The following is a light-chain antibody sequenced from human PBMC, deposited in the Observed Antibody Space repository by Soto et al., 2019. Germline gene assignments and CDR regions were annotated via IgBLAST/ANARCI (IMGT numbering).Light chain of an antibody. CDR2: AAS. CDR1: QGISSY. J-gene: IGKJ1*01. V-gene: IGKV1-8*01. CDR3: QQYYSYPRT. Sequence: AIRVTQSPSSLSGSTGDRFTITCRASQGISSYLAWYQQKPGKAPKLLIYAASTLQSGVPSRFSGSGSGTDFTLTISCLQSEDFATYYCQQYYSYPRTFGQRTKVDI.